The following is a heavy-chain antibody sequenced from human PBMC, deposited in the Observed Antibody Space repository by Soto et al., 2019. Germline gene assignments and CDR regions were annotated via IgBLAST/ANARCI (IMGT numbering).Heavy chain of an antibody. CDR2: INHSGST. CDR3: ARERPLTMVRGVNNWFDP. D-gene: IGHD3-10*01. CDR1: GGSFSGYY. J-gene: IGHJ5*02. V-gene: IGHV4-34*01. Sequence: QSQTLSLTCAVYGGSFSGYYWSWIRQPPGKGLEWIGEINHSGSTNYNPSLKSRVTISVDTSKNQFSLKLSSVTAADTAVYYCARERPLTMVRGVNNWFDPWGQGTLVTVSS.